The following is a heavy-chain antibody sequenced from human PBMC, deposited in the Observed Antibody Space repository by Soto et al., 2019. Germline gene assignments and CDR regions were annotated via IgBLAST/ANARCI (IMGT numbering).Heavy chain of an antibody. CDR1: GYTFTGYY. V-gene: IGHV1-2*04. D-gene: IGHD6-13*01. CDR2: INPNSGGT. Sequence: APLKFDCKPSGYTFTGYYMHRVRQDPGQGLDWMGWINPNSGGTNYAQKFQGWVTMTRDTSISTAYMELSRLRSDDTAVYYCASSSSGYSSCAEPNYYYYGMDVCGQGTTVTVS. CDR3: ASSSSGYSSCAEPNYYYYGMDV. J-gene: IGHJ6*02.